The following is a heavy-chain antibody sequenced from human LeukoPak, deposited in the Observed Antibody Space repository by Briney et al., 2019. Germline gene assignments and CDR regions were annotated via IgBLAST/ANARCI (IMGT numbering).Heavy chain of an antibody. V-gene: IGHV4-34*01. CDR1: GGSFSGYY. D-gene: IGHD3-10*01. Sequence: ASETLSLTCAVNGGSFSGYYWSWIRQPPGKGLEWIGEINHSGSTNYNPSLKSRVTISVDTSKNQFSLKLSSVTAADTAVYYCARSPKLLWFGEFPDYWGQGTLVTVSS. J-gene: IGHJ4*02. CDR2: INHSGST. CDR3: ARSPKLLWFGEFPDY.